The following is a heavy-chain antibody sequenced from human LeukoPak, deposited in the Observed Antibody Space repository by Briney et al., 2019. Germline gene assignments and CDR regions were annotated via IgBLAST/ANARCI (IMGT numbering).Heavy chain of an antibody. CDR2: INADNGDT. D-gene: IGHD1-1*01. Sequence: ASVKVSCKASGYTFTSNVIHWVRRAPGQRLERMGWINADNGDTKYSQKFQGRVTIARDTSASTAYMELSSLRFEDTAVYYCARDRGGTGDFDYWGQGTLVTVSS. J-gene: IGHJ4*02. CDR1: GYTFTSNV. V-gene: IGHV1-3*01. CDR3: ARDRGGTGDFDY.